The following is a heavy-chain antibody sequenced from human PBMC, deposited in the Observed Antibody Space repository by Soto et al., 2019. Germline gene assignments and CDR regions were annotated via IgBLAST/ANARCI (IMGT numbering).Heavy chain of an antibody. CDR2: ISGSGGIT. CDR1: GLTFSYFA. D-gene: IGHD3-10*01. Sequence: EVQLLESGGGLVQPGGSLRLSCAVSGLTFSYFAMSWVRQAPGKGLEWVSAISGSGGITYYADSVKARFTISRDNSKDTLFPQMTSHRAEATAVYYCALLGRTGSGRTYSYGMDVWGQGTTVTVSS. V-gene: IGHV3-23*01. J-gene: IGHJ6*02. CDR3: ALLGRTGSGRTYSYGMDV.